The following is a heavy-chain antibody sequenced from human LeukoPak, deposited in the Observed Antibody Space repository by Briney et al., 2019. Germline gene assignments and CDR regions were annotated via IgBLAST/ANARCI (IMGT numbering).Heavy chain of an antibody. CDR1: GGSFSGYY. CDR3: ARGRPVYVWGSYRSDAFDI. D-gene: IGHD3-16*02. V-gene: IGHV4-34*01. J-gene: IGHJ3*02. CDR2: INHSGST. Sequence: SETLSLTCAVYGGSFSGYYWSWIRQPPGKGLEWIGEINHSGSTNYNPSLKSRVTISVDTSKNQFSLKLSSVTAADTAVYYCARGRPVYVWGSYRSDAFDIWGQGTMVTVSS.